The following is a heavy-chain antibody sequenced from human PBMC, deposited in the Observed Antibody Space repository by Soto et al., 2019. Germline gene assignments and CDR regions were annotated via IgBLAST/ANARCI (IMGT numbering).Heavy chain of an antibody. CDR3: ARVSDTAYGMDV. V-gene: IGHV3-33*01. CDR1: GFTFSSYG. J-gene: IGHJ6*02. Sequence: QVQLVESGGGVVQPGRSLRLSCAASGFTFSSYGMHRVRQAPGKGLEWVAVIWYDGSNKYYADSVKGRFTISRDNSKNTLYLQMNSLRAEDTAVYYCARVSDTAYGMDVWGQGTTVTVSS. CDR2: IWYDGSNK. D-gene: IGHD5-18*01.